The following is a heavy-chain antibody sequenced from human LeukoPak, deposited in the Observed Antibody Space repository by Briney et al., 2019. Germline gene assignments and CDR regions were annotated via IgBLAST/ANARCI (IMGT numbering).Heavy chain of an antibody. J-gene: IGHJ5*02. CDR3: ARKPYDIQTGWFDP. Sequence: GGSLRLSCAASGFTFSSYWMSWVRQAPGKGLEWVANIKQDGSEKYYVDSVKGRFTISRDNAKNSLYLQMNSLRAEDTAVYSFARKPYDIQTGWFDPWGQGTLVTVSS. V-gene: IGHV3-7*01. CDR2: IKQDGSEK. D-gene: IGHD1-14*01. CDR1: GFTFSSYW.